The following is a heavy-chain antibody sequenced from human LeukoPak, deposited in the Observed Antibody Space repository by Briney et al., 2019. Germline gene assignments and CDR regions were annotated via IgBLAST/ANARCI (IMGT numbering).Heavy chain of an antibody. CDR1: GFPFSGYA. V-gene: IGHV3-23*01. CDR3: AKRVSGWYQIDY. J-gene: IGHJ4*02. D-gene: IGHD6-19*01. CDR2: ITGNGVGT. Sequence: TGGALELSCAASGFPFSGYAMSWVRPAPGKGLEWVSAITGNGVGTYYADSVKGRFTISRDNSKDTLYLQMNSLRADDTAVYYCAKRVSGWYQIDYWGQGTLVTVSS.